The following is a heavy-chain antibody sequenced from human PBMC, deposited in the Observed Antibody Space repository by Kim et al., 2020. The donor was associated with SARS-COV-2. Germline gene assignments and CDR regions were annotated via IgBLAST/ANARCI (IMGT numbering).Heavy chain of an antibody. CDR1: GFTFSNAW. CDR2: IKSKTDGGTT. J-gene: IGHJ6*02. CDR3: TSRNIVVVPAAVHYYYYSMDV. V-gene: IGHV3-15*01. D-gene: IGHD2-2*01. Sequence: GGSLRLSCAASGFTFSNAWMSWVRQAPGKGLEWVGRIKSKTDGGTTDYAAPVKGRFTISRDDSKNTLYLQMNSLKTEDTAVYYCTSRNIVVVPAAVHYYYYSMDVWGQGTTVTVSS.